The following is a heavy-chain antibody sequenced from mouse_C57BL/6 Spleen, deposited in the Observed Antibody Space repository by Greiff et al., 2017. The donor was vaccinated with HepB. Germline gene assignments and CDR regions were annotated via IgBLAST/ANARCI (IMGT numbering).Heavy chain of an antibody. Sequence: QVTLKVSGPGILQSSQPLSLTCSFSGFSLSTSGMGVSWIRQPSGKGLEWLAHIYWDDDKRYNPSLKSRLTISKDTSRNQVFLKITSVDTADTATYYCARSNYYGSSYDWYFDVWGTGTTVTVSS. J-gene: IGHJ1*03. D-gene: IGHD1-1*01. CDR1: GFSLSTSGMG. CDR3: ARSNYYGSSYDWYFDV. V-gene: IGHV8-12*01. CDR2: IYWDDDK.